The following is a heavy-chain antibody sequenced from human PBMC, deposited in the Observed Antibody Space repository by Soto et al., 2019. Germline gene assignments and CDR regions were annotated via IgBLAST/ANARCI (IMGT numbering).Heavy chain of an antibody. Sequence: GGSLRLSCAASGFTFSNAWMSWVRQAPGKGLEWVGRIKSKTDGGTTDYAAPVKGRFTISRDDSKNTLYLQMNSLKTEDTAVYYCTTDEWSSTSCDDAFDIWGQGTMGTVSS. J-gene: IGHJ3*02. CDR2: IKSKTDGGTT. CDR1: GFTFSNAW. V-gene: IGHV3-15*01. D-gene: IGHD2-2*01. CDR3: TTDEWSSTSCDDAFDI.